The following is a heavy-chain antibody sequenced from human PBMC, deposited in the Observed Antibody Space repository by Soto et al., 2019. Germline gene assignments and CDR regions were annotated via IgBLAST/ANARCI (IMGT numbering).Heavy chain of an antibody. CDR1: GYTFTTYG. CDR2: ISTYNGDT. Sequence: QVQLVQSGAEVKKPGASVTVSCKVSGYTFTTYGISWVRQAPGQGLEWMGWISTYNGDTNYAQKLQGRVTMTTDTSTSTAYMELRSLRSDDTAVYYCARDVGNGYGYGYGYWDQGTLVTVSS. D-gene: IGHD5-18*01. V-gene: IGHV1-18*01. J-gene: IGHJ4*02. CDR3: ARDVGNGYGYGYGY.